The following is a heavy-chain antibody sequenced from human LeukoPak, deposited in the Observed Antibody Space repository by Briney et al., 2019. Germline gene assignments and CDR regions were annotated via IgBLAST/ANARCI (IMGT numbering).Heavy chain of an antibody. CDR1: GFTFDDYA. V-gene: IGHV3-9*01. Sequence: GGSLRLSCAGSGFTFDDYAMHWVRQAPGKGLEWVSGISWNSGRIGYADSVKGRFTISRDNAKNSLYLQMNSLKTEDTAVYYCASPVGATTVRAFDIWGQGTMVTVSS. D-gene: IGHD1-26*01. CDR3: ASPVGATTVRAFDI. CDR2: ISWNSGRI. J-gene: IGHJ3*02.